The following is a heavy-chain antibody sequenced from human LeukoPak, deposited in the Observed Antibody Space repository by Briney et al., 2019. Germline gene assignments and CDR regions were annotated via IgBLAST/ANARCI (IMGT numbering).Heavy chain of an antibody. D-gene: IGHD3-22*01. CDR3: AKDPTHSSVWNALDSSTWTC. CDR1: GFTFSSYA. J-gene: IGHJ4*02. V-gene: IGHV3-30*04. CDR2: ISYDGSNK. Sequence: PGRSLRLSCAASGFTFSSYAMHWVRQAPGKGLEWVAVISYDGSNKYYADSVKGRFTISRDNSKNPLYLQMNSLRSEDTAVFYCAKDPTHSSVWNALDSSTWTCWGKGTLVTVSS.